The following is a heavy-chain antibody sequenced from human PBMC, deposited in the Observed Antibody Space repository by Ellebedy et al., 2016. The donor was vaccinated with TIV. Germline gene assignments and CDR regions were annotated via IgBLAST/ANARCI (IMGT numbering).Heavy chain of an antibody. CDR1: GFTFSSYW. V-gene: IGHV3-74*01. Sequence: GESLKISCAASGFTFSSYWMHWVRQAPGKGLVWVSRIKGDGSRTSYADSVKGRFTISRDNAKNSLYLQMNSLRAEDTALYYCAKVGTIAAIANNFDYWGQGTLVTVSS. CDR3: AKVGTIAAIANNFDY. D-gene: IGHD6-13*01. CDR2: IKGDGSRT. J-gene: IGHJ4*02.